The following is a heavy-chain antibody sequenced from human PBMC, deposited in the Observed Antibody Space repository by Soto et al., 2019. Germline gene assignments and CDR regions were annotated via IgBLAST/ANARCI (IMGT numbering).Heavy chain of an antibody. CDR1: GFTFDDYG. V-gene: IGHV3-20*01. CDR2: INRNGDKT. CDR3: AREYGSGSSPPWFDP. Sequence: GGSLRLSCAASGFTFDDYGMSWVRQAPGKGLEWVSGINRNGDKTGYADSVKGRFTISRDNAKNSLYLQMNSLRAEDTALYHCAREYGSGSSPPWFDPWGQGTLVTVSS. J-gene: IGHJ5*02. D-gene: IGHD3-10*01.